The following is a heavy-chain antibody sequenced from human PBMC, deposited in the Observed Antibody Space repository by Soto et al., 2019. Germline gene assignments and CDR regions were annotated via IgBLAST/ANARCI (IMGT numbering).Heavy chain of an antibody. V-gene: IGHV3-74*01. CDR3: ARDFEY. CDR1: GFTFSTFW. J-gene: IGHJ4*02. Sequence: EVQLVESGGGLVQPGGSLRLSCEASGFTFSTFWMHWVRQAPGKGLVWVSRINSDGSSTNYADSVKGRVTISRDNANNTLYLQLNRLRPEDTAVYYCARDFEYWCQGTLVTVSS. CDR2: INSDGSST.